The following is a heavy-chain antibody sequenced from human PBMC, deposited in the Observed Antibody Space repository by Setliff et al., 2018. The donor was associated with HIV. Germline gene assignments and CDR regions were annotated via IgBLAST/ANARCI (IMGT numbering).Heavy chain of an antibody. CDR1: GDSVSSASYY. CDR3: ASEAWTSYRSSSGYYYYYMDV. J-gene: IGHJ6*03. Sequence: SETLSLTCTVSGDSVSSASYYWSWIRQPPGKGLEWIGYIYYSGTTKYDPSLKSRVTISVDTSKNQFSLKLSSVTAADTAVYYCASEAWTSYRSSSGYYYYYMDVWGKRTTVT. D-gene: IGHD6-6*01. V-gene: IGHV4-61*01. CDR2: IYYSGTT.